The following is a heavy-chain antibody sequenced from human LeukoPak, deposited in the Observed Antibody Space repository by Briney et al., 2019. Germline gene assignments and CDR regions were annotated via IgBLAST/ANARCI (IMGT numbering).Heavy chain of an antibody. Sequence: GGSLRLSCAASGFTFDDYAMHWVRQAPGKGLEGVSGISWNSGSIGYADSVKGRFTISRDNAKNSLYLQMNSLRAEDTALYYCAKGSNSGSYSDFDYWGQGTLVTVSS. CDR3: AKGSNSGSYSDFDY. CDR1: GFTFDDYA. D-gene: IGHD1-26*01. J-gene: IGHJ4*02. CDR2: ISWNSGSI. V-gene: IGHV3-9*01.